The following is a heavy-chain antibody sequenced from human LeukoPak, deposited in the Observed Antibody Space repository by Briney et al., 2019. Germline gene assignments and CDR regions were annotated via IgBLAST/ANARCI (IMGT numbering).Heavy chain of an antibody. CDR2: IYYSGST. D-gene: IGHD3-22*01. V-gene: IGHV4-59*01. Sequence: SETLSLTCTVSGGSISSYYWSWIRQPPGKGLEWIGYIYYSGSTNYSPSLKSRVTISVDTSKNQFSLKLSSVTAADTAVYYCARGHHYYDSSGPGGDYYYGMDVWGQGTTVTVSS. J-gene: IGHJ6*02. CDR3: ARGHHYYDSSGPGGDYYYGMDV. CDR1: GGSISSYY.